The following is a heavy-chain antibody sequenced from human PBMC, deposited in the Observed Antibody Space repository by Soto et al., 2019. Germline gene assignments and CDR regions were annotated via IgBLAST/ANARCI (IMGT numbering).Heavy chain of an antibody. D-gene: IGHD4-17*01. CDR2: ISANNGNR. CDR3: ARDDSGDPFFDY. V-gene: IGHV1-18*01. CDR1: GYIFTNHG. J-gene: IGHJ4*02. Sequence: QVQLVQSGAEVKKPGASVKVSCKASGYIFTNHGISWVRQAPGQGLEWMGWISANNGNRNFAQNFQGRVTLTTDTSTSTAYMELRSLTSDDTAIYYCARDDSGDPFFDYWGQGTLVTVSS.